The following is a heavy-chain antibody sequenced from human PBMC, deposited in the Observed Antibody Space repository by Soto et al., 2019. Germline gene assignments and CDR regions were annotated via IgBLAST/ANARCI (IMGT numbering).Heavy chain of an antibody. CDR2: ISSDGDIT. V-gene: IGHV3-64D*06. D-gene: IGHD3-9*01. CDR1: GFTFSENS. CDR3: VKVSTFYDILTAYYSTNFFDP. Sequence: GSLRLSCSASGFTFSENSMHWVRQAPGKGLQYVSTISSDGDITYYADSVKGRFTISRDNSKNTLYLQMNSLRPEDTAVYYCVKVSTFYDILTAYYSTNFFDPWGQGTLVTVSS. J-gene: IGHJ5*02.